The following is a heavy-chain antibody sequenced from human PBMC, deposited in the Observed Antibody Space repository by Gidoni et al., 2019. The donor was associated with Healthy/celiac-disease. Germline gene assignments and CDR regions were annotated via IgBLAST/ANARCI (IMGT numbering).Heavy chain of an antibody. D-gene: IGHD6-19*01. V-gene: IGHV4-59*01. CDR3: ARDRGWVSH. CDR2: IYYSGST. CDR1: GGSISSYY. J-gene: IGHJ4*02. Sequence: QVQLQESGPGLVKPSETLSLTCTVSGGSISSYYWSWIRQPPGKGLEWIGYIYYSGSTNYNPSLKSRVTISVDTSKNQFSLKLSSVTAADTAVYYCARDRGWVSHWGQGTLVTVSS.